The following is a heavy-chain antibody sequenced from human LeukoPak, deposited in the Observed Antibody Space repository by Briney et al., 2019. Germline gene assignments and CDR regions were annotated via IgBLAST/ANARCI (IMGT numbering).Heavy chain of an antibody. D-gene: IGHD3-22*01. CDR3: AKGNYDSSGYYYFDY. J-gene: IGHJ4*02. CDR2: IWYDGSNK. Sequence: PGGSLRLSRAASGFTFSSYGMHWVRQAPGKGLEWVAVIWYDGSNKYYADSVKGRFTISRDNSKNTLYLQMNSLRAEDTAVYYCAKGNYDSSGYYYFDYWGQGTLVTVSS. V-gene: IGHV3-33*06. CDR1: GFTFSSYG.